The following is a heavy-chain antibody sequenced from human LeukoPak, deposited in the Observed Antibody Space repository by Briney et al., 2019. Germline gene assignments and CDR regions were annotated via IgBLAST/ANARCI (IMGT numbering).Heavy chain of an antibody. D-gene: IGHD1-1*01. CDR3: ARRKGIGPYKDWFDP. CDR1: GGSISTVY. V-gene: IGHV4-59*08. Sequence: SETLSLTCRVSGGSISTVYSSGIRHPPGKRLGWIGYIYYSVSAYYNPSLTSRVSMSVDTSTNQLSLKLSSVTAADTAVYYCARRKGIGPYKDWFDPWGQGTLVTVSS. J-gene: IGHJ5*02. CDR2: IYYSVSA.